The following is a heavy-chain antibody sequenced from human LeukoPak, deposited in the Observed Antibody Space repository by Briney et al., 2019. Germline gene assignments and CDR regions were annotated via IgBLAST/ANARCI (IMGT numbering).Heavy chain of an antibody. V-gene: IGHV1-69*04. CDR3: ARDNYGMDV. J-gene: IGHJ6*02. CDR1: GGTFSNYT. Sequence: GASVTVSSKASGGTFSNYTISWVRQAPGQPLEWMGRIIPILGIANYAQKFQGRVTITADKSTSTAYMELSSLRSEDTAVYYCARDNYGMDVWGQGTTVTVSS. CDR2: IIPILGIA.